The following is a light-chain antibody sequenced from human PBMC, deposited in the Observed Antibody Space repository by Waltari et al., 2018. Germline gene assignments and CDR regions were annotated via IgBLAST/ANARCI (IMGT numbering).Light chain of an antibody. V-gene: IGKV1-9*01. Sequence: CRASQGIRSYLAWYQQKPEKAPKLLIYAAATLQSGVPSRFSGSGSGTDFTLTISSLQPEDFATYYCQQVNNYPLTFGGGTKVEIK. CDR1: QGIRSY. CDR3: QQVNNYPLT. CDR2: AAA. J-gene: IGKJ4*01.